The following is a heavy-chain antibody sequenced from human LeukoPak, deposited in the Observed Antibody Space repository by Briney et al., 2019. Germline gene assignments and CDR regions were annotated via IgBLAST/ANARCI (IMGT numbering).Heavy chain of an antibody. CDR3: AKDSGIAVAAWVY. CDR2: ISGSGGST. Sequence: QTGGSLRLSCAASGFTFSSYAMSWVRQAPGKGLEWVSAISGSGGSTYYADSVKGRFTISRDNSKNTLYLQMNSLRAEDTAVYYCAKDSGIAVAAWVYWGQGTLVTVSS. J-gene: IGHJ4*02. CDR1: GFTFSSYA. V-gene: IGHV3-23*01. D-gene: IGHD6-19*01.